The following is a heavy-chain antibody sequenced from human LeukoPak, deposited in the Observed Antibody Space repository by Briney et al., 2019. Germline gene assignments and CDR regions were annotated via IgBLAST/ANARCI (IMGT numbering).Heavy chain of an antibody. CDR2: INHNGST. J-gene: IGHJ4*02. Sequence: SETLSLTCAVYGGSFSGYYWSWIRQPPGKGLEWIGEINHNGSTNYNPSLKSRVTISVDTSKNQFSLKLSSVTAADTAVYYCARTFYGFLDYWGQGTLVTVSS. V-gene: IGHV4-34*01. CDR3: ARTFYGFLDY. CDR1: GGSFSGYY. D-gene: IGHD4-17*01.